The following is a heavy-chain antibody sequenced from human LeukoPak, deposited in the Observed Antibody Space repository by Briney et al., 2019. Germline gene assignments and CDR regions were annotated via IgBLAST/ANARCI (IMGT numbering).Heavy chain of an antibody. CDR2: ISYDGSNK. D-gene: IGHD3-3*01. CDR1: GFTFSSHA. CDR3: ARDSLPFGVVTRFDY. V-gene: IGHV3-30-3*01. J-gene: IGHJ4*02. Sequence: GGSLRLSCAASGFTFSSHAMHWVRQAPGKGLEWVAVISYDGSNKYYADSVKGRFTISRDNSKNTLYLQMNSLRAEDTAVYYCARDSLPFGVVTRFDYWGQGTLVTVSS.